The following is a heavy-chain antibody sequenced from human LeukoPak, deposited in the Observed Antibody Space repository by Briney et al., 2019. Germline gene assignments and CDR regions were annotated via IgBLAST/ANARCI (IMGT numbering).Heavy chain of an antibody. CDR1: GDSISSYH. J-gene: IGHJ4*02. Sequence: SETLSLTCTVSGDSISSYHWSWLRQPPGKGLEWIGYIYYSGSTNYNPSLKSRVTISVDTSKNQFSLKLSSVTAADTAVYYCARAGGRGYSYAWDYWGQGTLVTVSS. CDR2: IYYSGST. D-gene: IGHD5-18*01. V-gene: IGHV4-59*01. CDR3: ARAGGRGYSYAWDY.